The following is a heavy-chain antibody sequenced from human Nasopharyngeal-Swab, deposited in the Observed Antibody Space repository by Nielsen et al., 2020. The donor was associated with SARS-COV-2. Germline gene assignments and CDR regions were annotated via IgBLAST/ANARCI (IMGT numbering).Heavy chain of an antibody. CDR2: TSRDGSDK. CDR3: ARSVNFDYGDLQPPFGY. D-gene: IGHD4-17*01. J-gene: IGHJ4*02. V-gene: IGHV3-30-3*01. Sequence: VRQMPGKGLEWVAVTSRDGSDKYYADSVKGRFTMSRDTSKNVVYLETNSLSIEDTAVYYCARSVNFDYGDLQPPFGYWGQGTLVTVSS.